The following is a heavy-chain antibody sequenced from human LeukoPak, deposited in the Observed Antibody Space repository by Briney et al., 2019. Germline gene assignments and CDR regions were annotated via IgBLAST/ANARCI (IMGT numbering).Heavy chain of an antibody. Sequence: TSETLSLTCTVSGGSISSYYWSWIRQPPGKGLEWIGYIYYSGSTNYNPSLKSRVTISVDTSKNQFSLKLSSVTAADTAVYYCARAAREYYYDSSGYSPLYYYYGMDVWGQGTTVTVSS. CDR2: IYYSGST. CDR3: ARAAREYYYDSSGYSPLYYYYGMDV. J-gene: IGHJ6*02. D-gene: IGHD3-22*01. CDR1: GGSISSYY. V-gene: IGHV4-59*01.